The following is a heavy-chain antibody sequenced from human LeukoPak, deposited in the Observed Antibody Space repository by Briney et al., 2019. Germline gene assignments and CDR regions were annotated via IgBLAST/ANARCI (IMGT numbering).Heavy chain of an antibody. CDR2: IIPIFGTA. Sequence: GASVKVSCKASGGTFSSYAISWVRQAPGQGLEWMGGIIPIFGTANYAQKFQGRVTITADESTSTAYMELSSLRSEDTAVYYCARSSSGWSGFQHWGQGTLVTVSS. CDR3: ARSSSGWSGFQH. D-gene: IGHD6-19*01. CDR1: GGTFSSYA. V-gene: IGHV1-69*13. J-gene: IGHJ1*01.